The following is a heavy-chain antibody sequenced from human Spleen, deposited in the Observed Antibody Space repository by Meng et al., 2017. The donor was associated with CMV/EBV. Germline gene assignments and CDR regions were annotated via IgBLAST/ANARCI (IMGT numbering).Heavy chain of an antibody. J-gene: IGHJ5*01. CDR1: GYTFSSYG. V-gene: IGHV1-2*02. CDR3: ARVTDFWSTPWGFDP. Sequence: ASVKVSCKASGYTFSSYGLTWVRQAPGQGLEWMGWINANSGDTNYAVNFQGRVTMTRDTSITTAYMELSRLRSDDTAVYYCARVTDFWSTPWGFDPWGQGTLVTVSS. CDR2: INANSGDT. D-gene: IGHD3-3*01.